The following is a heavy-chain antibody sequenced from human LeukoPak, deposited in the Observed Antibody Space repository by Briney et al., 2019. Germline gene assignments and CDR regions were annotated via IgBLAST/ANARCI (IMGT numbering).Heavy chain of an antibody. J-gene: IGHJ4*02. Sequence: SVKLSCKASGGTFSSYAISWVRQAPGQGLEWRGGIIPIFGTANYAQKFQGRVTITADESTSTAYMELSSLRSEDTAVYYCHVDYGDYEGFDYWGQGTLVTVSS. CDR3: HVDYGDYEGFDY. D-gene: IGHD4-17*01. V-gene: IGHV1-69*13. CDR2: IIPIFGTA. CDR1: GGTFSSYA.